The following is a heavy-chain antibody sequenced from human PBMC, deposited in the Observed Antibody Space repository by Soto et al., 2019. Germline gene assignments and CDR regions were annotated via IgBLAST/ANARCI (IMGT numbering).Heavy chain of an antibody. CDR1: GFTFTSSA. CDR3: AADSITGTTWGGFDP. D-gene: IGHD1-7*01. J-gene: IGHJ5*02. Sequence: GASVKVSCKATGFTFTSSAVQWVRQARGQRLEWIGWIVVGSGNTNYAQKFQERVTITRDMSTSTAYMELSSLRSEDTAVYYCAADSITGTTWGGFDPWGQGTLVTVSS. CDR2: IVVGSGNT. V-gene: IGHV1-58*01.